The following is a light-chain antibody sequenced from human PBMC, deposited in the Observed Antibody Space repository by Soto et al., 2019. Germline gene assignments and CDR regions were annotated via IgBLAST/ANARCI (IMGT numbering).Light chain of an antibody. CDR3: QQTNSLTVT. CDR2: AAS. Sequence: DIQLTQSPSSVSASVGDSVTITCRASQGIRSWLAWYQQRRGKAPKLXISAASTLHSGVPSRFSGSGSGTDFTLTITSLQPEDFATYFCQQTNSLTVTFGQGTRLEIK. J-gene: IGKJ5*01. V-gene: IGKV1-12*01. CDR1: QGIRSW.